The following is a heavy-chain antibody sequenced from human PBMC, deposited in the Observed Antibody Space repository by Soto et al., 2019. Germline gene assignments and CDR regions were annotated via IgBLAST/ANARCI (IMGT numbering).Heavy chain of an antibody. CDR1: GYTFTSYG. D-gene: IGHD2-15*01. CDR2: ISAYNGNT. V-gene: IGHV1-18*01. Sequence: QVQLVQSGAEVKKPGASVKVSCKASGYTFTSYGISWVRQAPGQGLEWMGWISAYNGNTNYAQKLQGRVTMTTDTSTSTAYMELRSLRSDDTAVYYCARVECSGGSCYSDYYYGMDVWGQGTTVTVSS. CDR3: ARVECSGGSCYSDYYYGMDV. J-gene: IGHJ6*02.